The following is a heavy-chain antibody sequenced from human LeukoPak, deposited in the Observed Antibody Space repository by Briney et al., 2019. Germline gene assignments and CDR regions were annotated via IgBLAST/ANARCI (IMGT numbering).Heavy chain of an antibody. J-gene: IGHJ5*02. Sequence: GSLRLSCAASGFTFSSYWMSWVRQPPGKGLEWIGSIYYSGSTYYNPSLKSRVTISVDTSKNQFSLKLSSVTAADTAVYYCARALQRGASWWFDPWGQGTLVTVSS. CDR1: GFTFSSYW. CDR2: IYYSGST. CDR3: ARALQRGASWWFDP. V-gene: IGHV4-4*02. D-gene: IGHD1-1*01.